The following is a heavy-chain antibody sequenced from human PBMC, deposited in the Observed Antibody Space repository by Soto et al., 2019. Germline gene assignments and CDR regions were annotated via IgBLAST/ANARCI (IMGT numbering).Heavy chain of an antibody. V-gene: IGHV3-23*01. J-gene: IGHJ4*02. CDR2: VSDSGATT. D-gene: IGHD1-26*01. Sequence: EVQLMESGGGLVQPGGSLRLSCAASGFIFNNYGMNWVRQAPGKGLEWVSIVSDSGATTFYADSVKGRFTISRDNSKNTVHLQMNSLRAEDTAIYYCAKASSTSPTRYFDHWGLGTLVTVSS. CDR3: AKASSTSPTRYFDH. CDR1: GFIFNNYG.